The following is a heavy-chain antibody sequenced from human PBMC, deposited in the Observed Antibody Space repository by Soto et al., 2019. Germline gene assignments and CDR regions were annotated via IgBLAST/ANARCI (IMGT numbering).Heavy chain of an antibody. J-gene: IGHJ4*02. D-gene: IGHD5-12*01. CDR3: AREGEGWLRY. CDR2: IYHSGST. V-gene: IGHV4-4*02. CDR1: GVSINSDDW. Sequence: SETLSLTCSASGVSINSDDWWTWVRQAPGKGVEWIGEIYHSGSTNYNPSLKSRVTISVDKSMNQFSLKLSSVTAADTAVYYCAREGEGWLRYWGQGTLVTVSS.